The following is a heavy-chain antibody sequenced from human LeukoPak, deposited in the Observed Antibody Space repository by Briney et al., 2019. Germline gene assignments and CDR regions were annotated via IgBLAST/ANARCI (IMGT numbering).Heavy chain of an antibody. J-gene: IGHJ4*02. CDR2: ISGSGGST. CDR1: GFTFSSYA. CDR3: AKVPFYYYDSSGNYYFDY. D-gene: IGHD3-22*01. Sequence: GGSLRLSCAASGFTFSSYAMSWVRQAPGKGLEWVSAISGSGGSTYYADSVKGRFTISRDNSKSTLYLQMNSLRAEDTAVYYCAKVPFYYYDSSGNYYFDYWGQGTLVTVSS. V-gene: IGHV3-23*01.